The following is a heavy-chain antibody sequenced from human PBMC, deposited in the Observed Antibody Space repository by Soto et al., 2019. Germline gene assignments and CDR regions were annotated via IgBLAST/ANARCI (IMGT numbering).Heavy chain of an antibody. Sequence: QVQLVQSGAEVKKPGASVKVSCKASGYTFTSYGISWVRQAPGQGLEWMGWISAYNGNTNYAQKLQGRVTMTTDTSTSTAYMVLRSLRSDDTAVYYCARDVAVAPNVGNAFDIWGQGTMVTVSS. CDR2: ISAYNGNT. CDR3: ARDVAVAPNVGNAFDI. J-gene: IGHJ3*02. CDR1: GYTFTSYG. V-gene: IGHV1-18*01. D-gene: IGHD6-19*01.